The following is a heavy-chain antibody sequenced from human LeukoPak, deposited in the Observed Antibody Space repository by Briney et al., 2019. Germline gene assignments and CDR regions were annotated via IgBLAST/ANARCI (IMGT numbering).Heavy chain of an antibody. CDR2: IYYSGST. Sequence: TSETLSLTCTVSGGSLSSYYWSWIRQPPGKALECIGYIYYSGSTNYNPSLKSRVTISVDTSKNQFSLKLRSVTAADSAVYYCARNGDSSGSFDIWGQGTMVTVSS. J-gene: IGHJ3*02. CDR1: GGSLSSYY. D-gene: IGHD3-22*01. V-gene: IGHV4-59*01. CDR3: ARNGDSSGSFDI.